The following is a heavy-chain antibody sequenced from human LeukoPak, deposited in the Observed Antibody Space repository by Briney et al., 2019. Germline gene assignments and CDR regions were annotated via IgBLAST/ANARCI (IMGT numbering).Heavy chain of an antibody. D-gene: IGHD1-26*01. V-gene: IGHV4-34*01. CDR1: GGSFSGYY. J-gene: IGHJ4*02. CDR3: ARERIVGTTIDY. Sequence: PSETLSLTCAVYGGSFSGYYWSWIRQPPGKGLEWIGEINHSGSTNYNPSLKSRVTISVDTSKNQFSLKLSSVTAADTAVYYCARERIVGTTIDYWGQGTLVTVSS. CDR2: INHSGST.